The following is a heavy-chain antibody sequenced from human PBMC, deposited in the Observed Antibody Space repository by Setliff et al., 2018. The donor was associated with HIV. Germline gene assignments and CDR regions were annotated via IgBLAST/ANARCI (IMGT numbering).Heavy chain of an antibody. CDR1: GFSFSSYS. Sequence: GGSLRLSCGASGFSFSSYSMNWVRQAPGKGLEWVSYISPSSTIIYYPDSVKGRFTISRDNARNSLYLQLNSLRAEDTAVYYCAKDRLEWLAPDGFDIWGLGTMVTVSS. CDR2: ISPSSTII. V-gene: IGHV3-48*01. J-gene: IGHJ3*02. D-gene: IGHD3-3*01. CDR3: AKDRLEWLAPDGFDI.